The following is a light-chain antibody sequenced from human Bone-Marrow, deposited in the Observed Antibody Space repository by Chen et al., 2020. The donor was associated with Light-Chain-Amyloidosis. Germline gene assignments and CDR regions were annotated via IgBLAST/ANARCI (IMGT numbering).Light chain of an antibody. CDR2: GSS. CDR1: QTISSNY. V-gene: IGKV3-20*01. Sequence: EIVLTQSPGTLSLSPGEGANLSCRASQTISSNYLTWYQQKFGQAHRLLIYGSSSRATGIPDRFTGSGSGTDFTLTINRLEPEDFAMYYCQQYGTSPLTFGGWTKVEIK. J-gene: IGKJ4*01. CDR3: QQYGTSPLT.